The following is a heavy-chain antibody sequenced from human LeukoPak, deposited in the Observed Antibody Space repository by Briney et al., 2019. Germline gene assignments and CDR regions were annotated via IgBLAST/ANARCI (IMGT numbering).Heavy chain of an antibody. D-gene: IGHD1-1*01. CDR1: GFTFSSFT. V-gene: IGHV3-21*01. CDR2: ISGDTTYI. Sequence: AGGSLRLSCAASGFTFSSFTMHWARQIPGERPEWVSSISGDTTYIYYADSIKGRFTISRDNTNTSLFLQMNSLRAEDTATYFCARRGTDASFSFFDVWGQGTMVTVSS. CDR3: ARRGTDASFSFFDV. J-gene: IGHJ3*01.